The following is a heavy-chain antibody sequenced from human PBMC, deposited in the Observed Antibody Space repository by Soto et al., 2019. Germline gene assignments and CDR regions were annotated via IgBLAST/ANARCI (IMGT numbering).Heavy chain of an antibody. D-gene: IGHD3-10*01. CDR3: ARASLAGSLDP. CDR1: GFTFSSYD. CDR2: IGTAGDT. V-gene: IGHV3-13*04. Sequence: EVQLVEAGGGLVQPGGSLRLSCAASGFTFSSYDMHWVRQATGKGLEWVSAIGTAGDTYYPGSVKGRFTISRENAKNSLYLQINSLRAGDTVVYYCARASLAGSLDPWGQGPLVTVSS. J-gene: IGHJ5*02.